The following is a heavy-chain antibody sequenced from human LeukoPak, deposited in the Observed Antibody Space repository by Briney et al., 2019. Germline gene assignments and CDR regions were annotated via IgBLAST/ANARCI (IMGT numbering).Heavy chain of an antibody. Sequence: GGSLRLSCAASGFTFSSYAMHWVRQAPGKGLEWVAVISYDGSNKYYADSVKGRFTISRDNSKNTLYLQMNSLRAEDTAVYYCASFDYGGTVFDYWGQGTLVTASS. D-gene: IGHD4-23*01. V-gene: IGHV3-30*01. CDR2: ISYDGSNK. J-gene: IGHJ4*02. CDR1: GFTFSSYA. CDR3: ASFDYGGTVFDY.